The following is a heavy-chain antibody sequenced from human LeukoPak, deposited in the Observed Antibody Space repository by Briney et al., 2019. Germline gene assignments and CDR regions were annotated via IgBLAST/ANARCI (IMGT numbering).Heavy chain of an antibody. D-gene: IGHD3-10*01. CDR2: ISSNGVST. V-gene: IGHV3-64*01. CDR1: GFTFSTYA. CDR3: ARDAYYYGSGITDYFDY. J-gene: IGHJ4*02. Sequence: HPGGSLRLSCAASGFTFSTYAMHWVRQAPGKGLEYVSAISSNGVSTYYANSVKGRFTISRDNSKNTLYLQMGSLRAEDMAVYYCARDAYYYGSGITDYFDYWGQGTLVTVSS.